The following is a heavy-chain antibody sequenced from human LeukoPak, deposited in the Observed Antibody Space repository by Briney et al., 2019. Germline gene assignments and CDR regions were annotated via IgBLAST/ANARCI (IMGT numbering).Heavy chain of an antibody. V-gene: IGHV3-33*01. Sequence: GGSLRLSCAASGFTFSSYGMHWVRQAPGKGLEWVAVIWYDGSNKYYVDSVKGRFTISRDNSKNTLYLEMNSLRAEDTAVYYCARDWGSRGYYGMGVWGQGTTVTVSS. J-gene: IGHJ6*02. CDR3: ARDWGSRGYYGMGV. CDR2: IWYDGSNK. D-gene: IGHD3-16*01. CDR1: GFTFSSYG.